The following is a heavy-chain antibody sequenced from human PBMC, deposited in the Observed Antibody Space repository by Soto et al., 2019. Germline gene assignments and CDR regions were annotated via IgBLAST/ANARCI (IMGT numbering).Heavy chain of an antibody. CDR3: ARRNYYGSGNYYSWFDP. CDR2: IYYSGST. Sequence: SQTLSLTWTVSAGSMRPYHWSCIRQPPGKGLEWIGYIYYSGSTNYNPSLKSRVTISVDTSKNQFSLKLSSVTAADTAVYYCARRNYYGSGNYYSWFDPWGQGTLVTVS. D-gene: IGHD3-10*01. CDR1: AGSMRPYH. J-gene: IGHJ5*02. V-gene: IGHV4-59*08.